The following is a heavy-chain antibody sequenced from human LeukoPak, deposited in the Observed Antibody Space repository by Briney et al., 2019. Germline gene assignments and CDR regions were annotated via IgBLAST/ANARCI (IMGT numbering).Heavy chain of an antibody. CDR2: INPNSGGA. Sequence: GASVKVSCKASGYTFTGYYMHWVRQAPGQGLEWMGWINPNSGGANYAQKFQGRVTMTRDTSISTAYMELSRLRSDDTAVYYCARDIPRTGWFDPWGQGTLVTVSS. J-gene: IGHJ5*02. CDR3: ARDIPRTGWFDP. D-gene: IGHD1-14*01. V-gene: IGHV1-2*02. CDR1: GYTFTGYY.